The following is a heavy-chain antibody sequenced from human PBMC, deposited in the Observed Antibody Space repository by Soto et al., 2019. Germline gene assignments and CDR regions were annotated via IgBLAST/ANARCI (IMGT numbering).Heavy chain of an antibody. V-gene: IGHV5-51*01. CDR1: GYKFTSSW. Sequence: RGESLKISCRTSGYKFTSSWIAWVRQMPGKGLEWMGIIFPSDSVTRYSPSFQGQVTISADRSTSTVFLQWASLKASDTAVYFCARKDKSGYFNWFDPWGQGTLVTVSS. CDR3: ARKDKSGYFNWFDP. D-gene: IGHD3-22*01. J-gene: IGHJ5*02. CDR2: IFPSDSVT.